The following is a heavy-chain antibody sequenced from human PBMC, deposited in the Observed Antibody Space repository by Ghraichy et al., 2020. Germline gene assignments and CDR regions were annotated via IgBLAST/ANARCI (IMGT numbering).Heavy chain of an antibody. Sequence: GGSLRLSCAASGFTFSSYAMSWVRQAPGKGLEWVSGISNSEGSTYYADSVKGRFTISRDNSKNTLYLQMNSLRAEDTAVYYCAKVLGGSYYFGYYYYYGMDVWGQGTMVTVSS. D-gene: IGHD1-26*01. CDR3: AKVLGGSYYFGYYYYYGMDV. V-gene: IGHV3-23*01. J-gene: IGHJ6*01. CDR2: ISNSEGST. CDR1: GFTFSSYA.